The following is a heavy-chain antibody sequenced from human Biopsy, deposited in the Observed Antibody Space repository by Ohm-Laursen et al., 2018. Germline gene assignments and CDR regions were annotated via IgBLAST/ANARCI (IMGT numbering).Heavy chain of an antibody. V-gene: IGHV3-9*01. J-gene: IGHJ4*01. D-gene: IGHD6-25*01. CDR2: ISGSSNNI. Sequence: SLRLSCSASGFIFSDYGMHWVRQAPGKGLERVSGISGSSNNIIYADSVRGRFTISRDNAKSSLYLEMNSLRSEDTAFYYCTKRRTAVRPFDSWG. CDR1: GFIFSDYG. CDR3: TKRRTAVRPFDS.